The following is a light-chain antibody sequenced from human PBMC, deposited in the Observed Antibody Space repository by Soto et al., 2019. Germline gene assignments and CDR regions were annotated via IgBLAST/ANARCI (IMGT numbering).Light chain of an antibody. V-gene: IGKV1-5*01. Sequence: DIPMTQSPSPLSASVGDRVTITCRASQTIRTRLAWYQQKPGKAPKLLIYDASTLDSGVPSRFSGSGSETDFTLTISGLQPDDFATYYCQRYTTFSRAFGQGTTVDI. CDR2: DAS. J-gene: IGKJ1*01. CDR1: QTIRTR. CDR3: QRYTTFSRA.